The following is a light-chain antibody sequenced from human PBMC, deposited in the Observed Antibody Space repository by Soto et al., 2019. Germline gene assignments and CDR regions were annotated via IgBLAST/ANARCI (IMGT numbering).Light chain of an antibody. J-gene: IGKJ5*01. CDR3: QQHDILPIT. Sequence: EIVLTQSPATLSLSPGERATLSCRASQSVSRYLAWYQQKPGQAPRLLISDASKRATGIPARFSGAGSGTDFTLTISRLESEDFALYYCQQHDILPITFGQGTRLEIK. V-gene: IGKV3-11*01. CDR2: DAS. CDR1: QSVSRY.